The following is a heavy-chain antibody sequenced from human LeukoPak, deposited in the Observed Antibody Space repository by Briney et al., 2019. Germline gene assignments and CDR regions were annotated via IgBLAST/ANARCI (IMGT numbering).Heavy chain of an antibody. Sequence: SGTLSLTCTVSGGSISSTSFYWGWIRQPPGKGLEWTGSIYYSGSTYYNPSLKSRVTISVDTSKNTLSLKLSSVTAADTAVYYCARLSWQQLVPDHWGQGTLVTVSS. J-gene: IGHJ4*02. D-gene: IGHD6-13*01. CDR3: ARLSWQQLVPDH. CDR1: GGSISSTSFY. CDR2: IYYSGST. V-gene: IGHV4-39*01.